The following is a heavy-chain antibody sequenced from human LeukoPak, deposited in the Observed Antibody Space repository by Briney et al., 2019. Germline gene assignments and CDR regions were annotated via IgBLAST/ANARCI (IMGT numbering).Heavy chain of an antibody. D-gene: IGHD6-19*01. V-gene: IGHV1-69*13. CDR1: GGTFSSYA. CDR2: IIPIFGTA. CDR3: AGAVAGNYYYYGMDV. J-gene: IGHJ6*04. Sequence: AASVKDSCKASGGTFSSYAISWVRQAPGQGLEWMGGIIPIFGTANYAQKFQGRVTITADESTSTAYMELSSLRSEDTAVYYCAGAVAGNYYYYGMDVWGKGTTVTVSS.